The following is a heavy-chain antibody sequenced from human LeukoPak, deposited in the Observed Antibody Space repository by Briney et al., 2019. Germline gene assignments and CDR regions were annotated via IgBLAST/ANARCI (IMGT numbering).Heavy chain of an antibody. D-gene: IGHD3-3*01. CDR2: ISGSGGST. CDR3: AKFDFWSGSNRGESNDY. V-gene: IGHV3-23*01. J-gene: IGHJ4*02. CDR1: GFTFSSYA. Sequence: GGSLRLSCAASGFTFSSYAMSWVRQAPGKGLEWVSAISGSGGSTYYADSVKGRFTISRDNSKNTLYLQMNSLRAEDTAVCYCAKFDFWSGSNRGESNDYWGQGTLVTVSS.